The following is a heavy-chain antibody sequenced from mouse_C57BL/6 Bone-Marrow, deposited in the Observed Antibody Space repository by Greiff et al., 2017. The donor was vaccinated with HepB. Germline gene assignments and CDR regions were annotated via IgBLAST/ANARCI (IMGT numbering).Heavy chain of an antibody. CDR2: ISSGGDYI. CDR3: TRARYYYGSSPFAY. D-gene: IGHD1-1*01. Sequence: EVHLVESGEGLVKPGGSLKLSCAASGFTFSSYAMSWVRQTPEKRLEWVAYISSGGDYIYYADTVKGRFTISRDNARNILYLQMSSLKSEDTAMYYCTRARYYYGSSPFAYWGQGTLVTVSA. J-gene: IGHJ3*01. CDR1: GFTFSSYA. V-gene: IGHV5-9-1*02.